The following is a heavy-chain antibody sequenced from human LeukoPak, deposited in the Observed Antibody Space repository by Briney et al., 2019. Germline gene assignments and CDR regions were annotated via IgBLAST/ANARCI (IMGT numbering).Heavy chain of an antibody. Sequence: SETLSLTCAVYGGSFSGYYWSWIRQPPGKGLEWIGEINHSGSTNYNPSLKSRVTISVDTSKNQFSLKLSSVTAADTAVYYCARDKRYDILSKAIDYWGQGTLVTVSS. CDR2: INHSGST. CDR1: GGSFSGYY. V-gene: IGHV4-34*01. J-gene: IGHJ4*02. CDR3: ARDKRYDILSKAIDY. D-gene: IGHD3-9*01.